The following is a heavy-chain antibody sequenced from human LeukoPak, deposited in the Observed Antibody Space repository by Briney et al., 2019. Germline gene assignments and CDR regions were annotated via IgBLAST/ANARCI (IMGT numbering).Heavy chain of an antibody. V-gene: IGHV3-30*02. Sequence: PGGSLRLSCAASGFTFSSYGMHWVRQAPGKGLEWVAFLRYDGSNKDYADSVKGRFTISRDNAQNSLYLQMNSLRVDDTTIYYCARAGGPPHYYYYYMDVWGNGTTVTVSS. CDR2: LRYDGSNK. J-gene: IGHJ6*03. CDR3: ARAGGPPHYYYYYMDV. CDR1: GFTFSSYG. D-gene: IGHD2-15*01.